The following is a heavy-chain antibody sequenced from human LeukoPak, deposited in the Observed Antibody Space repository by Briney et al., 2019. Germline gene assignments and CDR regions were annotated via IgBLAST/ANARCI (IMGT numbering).Heavy chain of an antibody. Sequence: SETLSLTCTVPGGSISSGSHYWSWIRQPAGKGLEWIGRIYTSGRTNYNPSLKSRVTISVDTSKSQFSLKLSSVTAADTAEYYCARGYTYGTLNYFDYWGQGTLVTVSS. CDR3: ARGYTYGTLNYFDY. CDR2: IYTSGRT. J-gene: IGHJ4*02. D-gene: IGHD5-18*01. V-gene: IGHV4-61*02. CDR1: GGSISSGSHY.